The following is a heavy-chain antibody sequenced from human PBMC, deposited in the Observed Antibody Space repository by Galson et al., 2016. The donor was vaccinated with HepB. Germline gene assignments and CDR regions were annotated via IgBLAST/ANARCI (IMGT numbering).Heavy chain of an antibody. V-gene: IGHV4-31*03. J-gene: IGHJ6*02. CDR1: GGSISSGDYY. CDR2: ISYSGST. CDR3: ARNTGDYYYYAMDV. D-gene: IGHD1-14*01. Sequence: TLSLTCTVSGGSISSGDYYWSWIRQHPGKGLEWIGYISYSGSTYYNPSLKSRLSISVDSSKIQFSLKLSSVTAPDTAVYYCARNTGDYYYYAMDVWGQGTTVTVSS.